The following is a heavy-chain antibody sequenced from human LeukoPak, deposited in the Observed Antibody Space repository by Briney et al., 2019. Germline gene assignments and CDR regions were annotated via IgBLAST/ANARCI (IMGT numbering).Heavy chain of an antibody. J-gene: IGHJ3*02. CDR3: ARPRDLLDAFDI. CDR2: INPNSGGT. V-gene: IGHV1-2*02. Sequence: GASVKVSCKASGYTFTGYYVHWVRQAPGQGLEWMGWINPNSGGTNYAQKFQGRVTMTRDTSINTAYMELSRLRSDDTAVYYCARPRDLLDAFDIWGQGTMVTVSS. D-gene: IGHD2-21*01. CDR1: GYTFTGYY.